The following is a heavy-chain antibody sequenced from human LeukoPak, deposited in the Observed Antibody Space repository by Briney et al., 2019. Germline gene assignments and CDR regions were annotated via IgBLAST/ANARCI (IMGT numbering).Heavy chain of an antibody. CDR2: IIPIFGIA. Sequence: SVKVSCKASGYTFTSYDINWVRQATGQGLEWMGRIIPIFGIANYAQKFQGRVTITADKSTSTAYMELSSLRSEDTAVYYCARDKGAYCSGGSCYSRSDAFDIWGQGTMVTVSS. CDR1: GYTFTSYD. CDR3: ARDKGAYCSGGSCYSRSDAFDI. D-gene: IGHD2-15*01. J-gene: IGHJ3*02. V-gene: IGHV1-69*04.